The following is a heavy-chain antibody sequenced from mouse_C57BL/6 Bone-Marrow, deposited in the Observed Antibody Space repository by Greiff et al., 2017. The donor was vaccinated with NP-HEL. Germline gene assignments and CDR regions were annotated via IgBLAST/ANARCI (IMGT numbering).Heavy chain of an antibody. J-gene: IGHJ1*03. V-gene: IGHV1-18*01. Sequence: VQLKESGPELVKPGASVKIPCKASGYTFTDYNMDWVKQSHGKSLEWIGDINPNNGGTIYHQKFQGKATLTVDKSSSTAYMELRSLTSEDTAVYYCARVPYGNYRYFDVWGTGTTVTVSS. CDR2: INPNNGGT. D-gene: IGHD2-1*01. CDR3: ARVPYGNYRYFDV. CDR1: GYTFTDYN.